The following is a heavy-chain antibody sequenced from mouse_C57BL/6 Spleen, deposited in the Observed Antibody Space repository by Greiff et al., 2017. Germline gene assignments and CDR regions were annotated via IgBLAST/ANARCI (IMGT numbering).Heavy chain of an antibody. D-gene: IGHD4-1*01. Sequence: EVKLMESGPGLVKPSQSLSLTCSVTGYSITSGYYWNWIRQFPGNKLEWMGYISYDGSNNYNPSLKNRISITRDTSKNQFFLKLNSVTTEDTATYYCARGEELGHWYFDVWGTGTTVTVSS. J-gene: IGHJ1*03. CDR1: GYSITSGYY. CDR3: ARGEELGHWYFDV. V-gene: IGHV3-6*01. CDR2: ISYDGSN.